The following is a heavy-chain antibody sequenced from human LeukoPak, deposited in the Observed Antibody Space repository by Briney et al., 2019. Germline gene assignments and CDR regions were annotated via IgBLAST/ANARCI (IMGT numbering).Heavy chain of an antibody. Sequence: PSETLSLTCTVSGGSISSYYWSWLRQPPGKGLEWIGYIYYSGSTNYNPSLKSRVTISVDTSKNQFPLKMSSVTAADTAVYYCTRGVALSDHGIIDSWGQGTLATVSS. D-gene: IGHD1-1*01. J-gene: IGHJ4*02. V-gene: IGHV4-59*08. CDR3: TRGVALSDHGIIDS. CDR1: GGSISSYY. CDR2: IYYSGST.